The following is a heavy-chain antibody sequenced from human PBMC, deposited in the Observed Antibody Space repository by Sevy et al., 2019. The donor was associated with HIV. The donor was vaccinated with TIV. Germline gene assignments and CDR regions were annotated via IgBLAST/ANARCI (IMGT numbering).Heavy chain of an antibody. D-gene: IGHD2-15*01. J-gene: IGHJ4*02. V-gene: IGHV3-30*18. Sequence: EGSLRLSCAASGFIFSNHGMHWVRQAPGKGLEWVAVISYDGSYKNYGDSVKGRFTISRDNSKNTLYLQMDSLIAEDTAVFYCAKGPFGGNDFASWGQGTLVTVSS. CDR3: AKGPFGGNDFAS. CDR1: GFIFSNHG. CDR2: ISYDGSYK.